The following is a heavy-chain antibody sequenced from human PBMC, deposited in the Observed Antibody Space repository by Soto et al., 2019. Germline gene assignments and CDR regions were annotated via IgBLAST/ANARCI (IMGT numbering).Heavy chain of an antibody. Sequence: PSETLSLTCTVSGGSISSYYWSWIRQPPGKGLEWIGYIYYSGSTNYNPSLKSRVTISVDTSKNQFSLKLSSVTAADTAVYYCARDSSGPIDYWGQGTLVTVSS. D-gene: IGHD3-22*01. CDR2: IYYSGST. CDR1: GGSISSYY. J-gene: IGHJ4*02. V-gene: IGHV4-59*01. CDR3: ARDSSGPIDY.